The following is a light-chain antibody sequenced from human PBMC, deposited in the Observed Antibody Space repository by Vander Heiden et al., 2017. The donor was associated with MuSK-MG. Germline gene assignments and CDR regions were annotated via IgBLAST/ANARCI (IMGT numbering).Light chain of an antibody. CDR2: WTS. V-gene: IGKV4-1*01. J-gene: IGKJ1*01. CDR1: QSVLYRPNNNNG. Sequence: DIVFIQSPDSLPVTLAERTTINCKSSQSVLYRPNNNNGLDWYQQKPGQPPKLLISWTSTRESGVPDRFSGSGSGKDFSLTISSLQAEDVAVYYCHQYYAPPLAFGQGTKVEVK. CDR3: HQYYAPPLA.